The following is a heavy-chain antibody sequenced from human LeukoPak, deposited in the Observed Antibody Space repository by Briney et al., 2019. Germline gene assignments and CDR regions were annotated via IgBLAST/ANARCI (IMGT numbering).Heavy chain of an antibody. D-gene: IGHD3-3*01. CDR3: ARASRFFVRYYMDV. J-gene: IGHJ6*03. CDR2: INHSGST. Sequence: SETLSLTCAVYGGSFSDYYWSWIRQPPGKGLEWIGEINHSGSTNYNPSLKSRVTISVDTSKTQFSLKLSSVTAADTAVYYCARASRFFVRYYMDVWGKGTTVTVSS. CDR1: GGSFSDYY. V-gene: IGHV4-34*01.